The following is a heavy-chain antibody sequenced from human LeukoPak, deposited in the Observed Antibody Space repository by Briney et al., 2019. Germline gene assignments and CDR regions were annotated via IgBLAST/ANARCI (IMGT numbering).Heavy chain of an antibody. V-gene: IGHV4-59*12. J-gene: IGHJ4*02. Sequence: SETLSLTCTVSGGSISSYYWSWIRQPPGKGLEWIGSIYYSGSTYYNPSLKSRVTISVDTSKNQFSLKLSSVTAADTAVYYCARVAIVYYDSSGYHYWGQGTLVTVSS. CDR1: GGSISSYY. CDR3: ARVAIVYYDSSGYHY. CDR2: IYYSGST. D-gene: IGHD3-22*01.